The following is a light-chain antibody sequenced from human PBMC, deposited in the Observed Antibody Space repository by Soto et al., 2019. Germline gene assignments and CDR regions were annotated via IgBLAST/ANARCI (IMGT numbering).Light chain of an antibody. CDR1: QSVSSSY. CDR2: GAS. Sequence: EIVLTQSPRTLSLYPGERATLSCRASQSVSSSYLARYQQKPGQAPRLLIYGASSRATGIPDRFSGSGPGTDFTLTISRLEPEDFAVYYCQQYGSSLGVPFGGGSKVAIK. V-gene: IGKV3-20*01. CDR3: QQYGSSLGVP. J-gene: IGKJ4*01.